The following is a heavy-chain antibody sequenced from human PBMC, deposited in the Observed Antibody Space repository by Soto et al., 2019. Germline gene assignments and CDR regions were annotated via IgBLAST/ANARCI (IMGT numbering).Heavy chain of an antibody. J-gene: IGHJ6*02. CDR1: GFSLSSSGVG. V-gene: IGHV2-5*01. CDR2: LYFNGDR. D-gene: IGHD6-25*01. Sequence: SCPTLVNPTQTLTLTCTFSGFSLSSSGVGVGWIRQPPGKSLEWLAALYFNGDRRRSPSLENRLTITKDTSKNQVILTMTNMDPVDTATYYCIYRRAAYDYHGLDVWGQGTTVTVSS. CDR3: IYRRAAYDYHGLDV.